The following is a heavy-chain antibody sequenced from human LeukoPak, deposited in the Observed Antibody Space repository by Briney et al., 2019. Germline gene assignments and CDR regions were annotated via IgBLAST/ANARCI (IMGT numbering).Heavy chain of an antibody. J-gene: IGHJ4*02. D-gene: IGHD3-3*01. CDR1: GFTVSSNY. Sequence: GGSLRLSCAASGFTVSSNYMSWVRQAPGKGLEWVSVIYSGGSTYYADSVKGRFTISRDNSKNTLYLQMNSLRAEDTAVYYCARVLGGFLEGVFDYWGQGTLVTVSS. CDR3: ARVLGGFLEGVFDY. V-gene: IGHV3-53*01. CDR2: IYSGGST.